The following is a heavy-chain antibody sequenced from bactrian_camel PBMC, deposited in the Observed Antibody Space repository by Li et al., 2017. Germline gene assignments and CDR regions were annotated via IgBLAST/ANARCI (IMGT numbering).Heavy chain of an antibody. CDR3: AADPRKACLFEGSWFRAREYNH. CDR2: IWTADGRT. D-gene: IGHD2*01. CDR1: DYTYSTAC. J-gene: IGHJ4*01. Sequence: HVQLVESGGGSVQAGGSLRLSCAASDYTYSTACMAWFRQGPGKDREAVASIWTADGRTYYADSVKGRFSISRDSAENTLFLQMDILNSEDTAKYYCAADPRKACLFEGSWFRAREYNHWGQGTQVTVS. V-gene: IGHV3S54*01.